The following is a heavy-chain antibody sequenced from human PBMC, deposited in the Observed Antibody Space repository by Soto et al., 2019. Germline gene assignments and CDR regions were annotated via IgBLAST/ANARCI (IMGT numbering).Heavy chain of an antibody. D-gene: IGHD2-2*01. CDR1: GYTFTSYD. CDR2: MNPNSGNT. Sequence: ASVKVSCKASGYTFTSYDINWVRQATGQGLEWMGWMNPNSGNTGYAQKFQGRVTMTRNTSISTAYMELSSLRSEDTAVYYCASGYCSSTSCYVSQNHDAFNIWGQGTMVTVSS. J-gene: IGHJ3*02. V-gene: IGHV1-8*01. CDR3: ASGYCSSTSCYVSQNHDAFNI.